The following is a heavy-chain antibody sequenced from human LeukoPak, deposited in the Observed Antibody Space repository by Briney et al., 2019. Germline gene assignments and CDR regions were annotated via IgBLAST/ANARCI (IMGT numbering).Heavy chain of an antibody. Sequence: GGSLRLSCGASGFTFSTYAMSWVRQAPGKGLEWVSTISDSGASTYYADSVKGRFTISREHSTNTLYLQMSSLRADDTAVYYCAKFSGGYHYYAMDVWGQGP. CDR2: ISDSGAST. D-gene: IGHD3-10*01. V-gene: IGHV3-23*01. CDR1: GFTFSTYA. CDR3: AKFSGGYHYYAMDV. J-gene: IGHJ6*02.